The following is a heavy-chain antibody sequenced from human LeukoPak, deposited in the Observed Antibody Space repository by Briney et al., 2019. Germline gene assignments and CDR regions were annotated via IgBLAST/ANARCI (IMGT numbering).Heavy chain of an antibody. J-gene: IGHJ4*02. CDR2: INPNRGGT. D-gene: IGHD3-22*01. Sequence: ASVKVSCKASGYTFTGYYMHWVRQAPGQGLEWMGWINPNRGGTNYAQKFQGRVTMTRDTSISTAYMELSRLRSDDTAVYYCARDSDVYYYDSSGYLDYWGQGTLVTVSS. CDR3: ARDSDVYYYDSSGYLDY. V-gene: IGHV1-2*02. CDR1: GYTFTGYY.